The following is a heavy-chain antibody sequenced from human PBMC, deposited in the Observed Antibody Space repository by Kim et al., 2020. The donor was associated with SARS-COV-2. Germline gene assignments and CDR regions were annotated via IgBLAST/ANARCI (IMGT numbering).Heavy chain of an antibody. Sequence: ASVKVSCKASGYTFTSYGISWVRQAPGQGLEWMGWISAYNGNTNYSQKLQGRVTMTTDTSTSTAYMELRSLRSDDTAVYYCARDPPYLYYYDSSGYFDYWGQRTLVTVSS. CDR2: ISAYNGNT. CDR3: ARDPPYLYYYDSSGYFDY. CDR1: GYTFTSYG. V-gene: IGHV1-18*01. D-gene: IGHD3-22*01. J-gene: IGHJ4*02.